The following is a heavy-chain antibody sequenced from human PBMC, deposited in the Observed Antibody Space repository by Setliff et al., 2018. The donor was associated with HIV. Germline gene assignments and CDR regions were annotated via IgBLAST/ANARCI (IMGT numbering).Heavy chain of an antibody. Sequence: SETLSLTCTVSGGSISSYYWSWIRQPPGKGLEWIGSLYHSGTTYYNPSLKSRVTISVDTSKNQFSLKLSSVTAADTAVYYCARVSSTYWYSIFRNYYYHMDVWGKGTTVTVSS. V-gene: IGHV4-38-2*02. J-gene: IGHJ6*03. CDR2: LYHSGTT. CDR3: ARVSSTYWYSIFRNYYYHMDV. D-gene: IGHD2-8*02. CDR1: GGSISSYY.